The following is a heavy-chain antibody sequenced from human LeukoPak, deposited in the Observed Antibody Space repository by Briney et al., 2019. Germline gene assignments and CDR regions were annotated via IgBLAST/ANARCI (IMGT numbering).Heavy chain of an antibody. D-gene: IGHD3-10*01. CDR2: ISYDGSNK. CDR1: GFTFSSYA. V-gene: IGHV3-30*04. Sequence: PGGSLRLSCAASGFTFSSYAMHWVRQAPGKGLEWVAVISYDGSNKYYADSVKGRFTISRDNSKNTLYLQMNSLRAEDTAVYYCARARNAMVRGVYVDYWGQGTLVTVSS. CDR3: ARARNAMVRGVYVDY. J-gene: IGHJ4*02.